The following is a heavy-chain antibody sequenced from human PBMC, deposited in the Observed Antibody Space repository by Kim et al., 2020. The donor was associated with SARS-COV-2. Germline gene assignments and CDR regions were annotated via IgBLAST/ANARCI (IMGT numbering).Heavy chain of an antibody. J-gene: IGHJ3*01. D-gene: IGHD3-10*01. CDR3: AKVWAGDNPRDAFDV. Sequence: DSVKGRFTISRDNSKNTLYLQMNNLRVDDTALYYCAKVWAGDNPRDAFDVWGQGTMVTVSS. V-gene: IGHV3-23*01.